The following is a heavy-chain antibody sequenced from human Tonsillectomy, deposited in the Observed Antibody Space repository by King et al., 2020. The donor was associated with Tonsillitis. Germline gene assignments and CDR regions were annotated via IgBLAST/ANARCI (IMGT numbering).Heavy chain of an antibody. J-gene: IGHJ6*03. V-gene: IGHV4-34*01. D-gene: IGHD6-6*01. CDR2: INHSGST. Sequence: VQLQQWGAGLLKPSETLSLTCAVYGGSFSGYYWSWIRQPPGKGLEWIGEINHSGSTNYNPSLKSRVTISVDTSKNQFSLKLSSVTAADTAVYYCASLVHVIAARRLYYYYYMDVWGKGTTVTVSS. CDR3: ASLVHVIAARRLYYYYYMDV. CDR1: GGSFSGYY.